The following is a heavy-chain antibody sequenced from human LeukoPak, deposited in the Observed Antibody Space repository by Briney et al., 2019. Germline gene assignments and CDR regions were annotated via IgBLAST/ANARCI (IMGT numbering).Heavy chain of an antibody. CDR3: ARWVLD. V-gene: IGHV3-53*01. CDR2: IYSGGST. CDR1: GFTVSSKC. Sequence: PGGSLRLSCAASGFTVSSKCMSWVRQAPGKGMEWVSVIYSGGSTYYADSVKGRFTISRDNSKNTLYLQMNSLRAEDTAVYYCARWVLDWGQGTLVTVSS. D-gene: IGHD3-3*01. J-gene: IGHJ4*02.